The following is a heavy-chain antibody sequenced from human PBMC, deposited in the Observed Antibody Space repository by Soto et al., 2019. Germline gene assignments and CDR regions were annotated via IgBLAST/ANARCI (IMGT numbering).Heavy chain of an antibody. Sequence: QVQLVESGGGVVQPGRSLRLSCAASGFSFRSYAMHWVRQAPGKGLEWVAVMSYDGSDKDYADSVKGRFTISRDNSKNSLYLQMSSLSAADTAVYCCARARLPPPALEYWGQGTLVTVSS. D-gene: IGHD2-2*01. CDR2: MSYDGSDK. J-gene: IGHJ4*02. CDR3: ARARLPPPALEY. CDR1: GFSFRSYA. V-gene: IGHV3-30-3*01.